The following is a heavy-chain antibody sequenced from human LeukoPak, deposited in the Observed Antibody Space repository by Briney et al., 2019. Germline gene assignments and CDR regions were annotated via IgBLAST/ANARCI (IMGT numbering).Heavy chain of an antibody. Sequence: GGSLRLSCAASGFTFSSCDMSWVRQAPGKGLEWVAVISYDGSNKYYADSVKGRFTISRDNSKNTLYLQMNSLRAEDTAVYYCARASFDGSGYFFYPPDYWGQGTLVTVSS. D-gene: IGHD3-22*01. CDR1: GFTFSSCD. J-gene: IGHJ4*02. V-gene: IGHV3-30-3*01. CDR3: ARASFDGSGYFFYPPDY. CDR2: ISYDGSNK.